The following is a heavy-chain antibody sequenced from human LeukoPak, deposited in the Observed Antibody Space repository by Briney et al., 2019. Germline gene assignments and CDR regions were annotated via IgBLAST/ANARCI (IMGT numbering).Heavy chain of an antibody. V-gene: IGHV4-30-2*01. J-gene: IGHJ6*02. CDR2: IYHSGST. Sequence: SETLSLTCAVSGGSISSGGYSWSWIRQPPGKGLEWIGYIYHSGSTYYNPSLKSRVTISVDRSKNQFSLKLSSVTAADTAVYYCARDRVLLYYYYGMDVWGQGTTVTVSS. CDR3: ARDRVLLYYYYGMDV. CDR1: GGSISSGGYS. D-gene: IGHD3-10*01.